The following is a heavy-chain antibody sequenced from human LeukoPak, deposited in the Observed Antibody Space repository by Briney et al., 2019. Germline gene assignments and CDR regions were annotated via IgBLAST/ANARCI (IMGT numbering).Heavy chain of an antibody. Sequence: GASVKVSCKASGYTFTGYYMHWVRQAPGRGLEWMGWINPNSGGTNYAQKFQGRVTMTRDTSISTAYMELSRLRSDDTAVYYCARDPSFPIVVVPAAMSQSPGAFDIWGQGTMVTASS. CDR2: INPNSGGT. J-gene: IGHJ3*02. CDR1: GYTFTGYY. CDR3: ARDPSFPIVVVPAAMSQSPGAFDI. V-gene: IGHV1-2*02. D-gene: IGHD2-2*01.